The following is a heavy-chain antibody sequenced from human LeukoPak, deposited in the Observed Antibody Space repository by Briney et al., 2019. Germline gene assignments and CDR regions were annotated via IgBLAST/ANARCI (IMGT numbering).Heavy chain of an antibody. Sequence: GGSLRLSCAASGFTFSSYSMNWVRQAPGKGLEWVSYISSSSSTIYYADSVKGRFTISRDNAKNSLYLQMNSLRAEDTAVYYCARAGIRGQWLILILDFWGQGTLVTVSS. V-gene: IGHV3-48*04. D-gene: IGHD6-19*01. J-gene: IGHJ4*02. CDR1: GFTFSSYS. CDR3: ARAGIRGQWLILILDF. CDR2: ISSSSSTI.